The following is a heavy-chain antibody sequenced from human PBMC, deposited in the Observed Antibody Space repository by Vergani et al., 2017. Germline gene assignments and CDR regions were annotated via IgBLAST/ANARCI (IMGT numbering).Heavy chain of an antibody. Sequence: QVQLVQSGAEVKKPGASVKVSCKASGYTFTSYGISWVRQAPGQGLEWMGWISAYNGNTNYAQKLQGRVTMTTDTSKSTAYIELRSLRSDDTAVYDCARAGITMVRGVQNWFDPWGQGTLVTVSS. J-gene: IGHJ5*02. CDR2: ISAYNGNT. D-gene: IGHD3-10*01. V-gene: IGHV1-18*04. CDR1: GYTFTSYG. CDR3: ARAGITMVRGVQNWFDP.